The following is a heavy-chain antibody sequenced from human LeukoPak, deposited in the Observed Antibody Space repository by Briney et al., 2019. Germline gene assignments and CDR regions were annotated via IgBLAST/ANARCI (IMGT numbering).Heavy chain of an antibody. CDR1: GYTFTGYY. J-gene: IGHJ4*02. D-gene: IGHD5-18*01. CDR2: ISYDGSNK. CDR3: ATNTYSYGRFDY. Sequence: SCKASGYTFTGYYMHWVRQAPGKGLEWVAVISYDGSNKYYADSVKGRFTISRDNSKNTLYLQMNSLRAEDTAVYYCATNTYSYGRFDYWGQGTLVTVSS. V-gene: IGHV3-30*03.